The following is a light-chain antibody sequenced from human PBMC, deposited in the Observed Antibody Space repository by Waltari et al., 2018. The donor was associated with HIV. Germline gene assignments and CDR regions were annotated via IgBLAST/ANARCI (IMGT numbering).Light chain of an antibody. CDR3: ATWDDTLSGPV. CDR2: SNN. J-gene: IGLJ3*02. V-gene: IGLV1-44*01. CDR1: ISNLGSNS. Sequence: QSVLTQPTSASGTPGQQITISCSGNISNLGSNSVNWYQQFSGAAPKLLIFSNNQHPSGVPARFSGSKSGSAASLAISGLHSDDEAIYHCATWDDTLSGPVFGGGTKLTVL.